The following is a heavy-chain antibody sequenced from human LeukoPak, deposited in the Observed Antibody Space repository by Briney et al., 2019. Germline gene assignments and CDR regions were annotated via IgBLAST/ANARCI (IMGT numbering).Heavy chain of an antibody. Sequence: PSETLSLTRTVSGVSISSYYWNWIRQPPGKGLEGIGNIYYSGSTNYNPSLKSRVTISVDTSKNQFSLKLSSVTAADTAVYYCARGADSSGYYSIFYFDYWGQGTLVTVSS. CDR1: GVSISSYY. D-gene: IGHD3-22*01. V-gene: IGHV4-59*01. J-gene: IGHJ4*02. CDR3: ARGADSSGYYSIFYFDY. CDR2: IYYSGST.